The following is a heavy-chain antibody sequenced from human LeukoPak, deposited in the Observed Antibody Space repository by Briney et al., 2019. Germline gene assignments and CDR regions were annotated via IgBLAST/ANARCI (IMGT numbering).Heavy chain of an antibody. Sequence: SETLSLTCAVYGGSFSGYYWSWIRQPPGKGLEWIGEINHSGSTNYNPSRKSRVTISVDTSKNQFSLKLSSVTAADTAVYYCARRPIVGATRPYLHWGQGTLVTVSS. CDR2: INHSGST. CDR3: ARRPIVGATRPYLH. V-gene: IGHV4-34*01. J-gene: IGHJ4*02. D-gene: IGHD1-26*01. CDR1: GGSFSGYY.